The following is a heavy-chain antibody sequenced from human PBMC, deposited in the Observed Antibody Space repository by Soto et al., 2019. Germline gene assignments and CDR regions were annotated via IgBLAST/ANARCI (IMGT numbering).Heavy chain of an antibody. CDR3: ASRYDYVWGSYRSHPDY. Sequence: PGGSLRLSCAASGFTFSSYSMNWVRQAPGKGLDWVSSISSSSSYIYYADSVKGRFTISRDNAKNSLYLQMNSLRAEDTAVYYCASRYDYVWGSYRSHPDYWGQGTLVTVSS. CDR1: GFTFSSYS. CDR2: ISSSSSYI. J-gene: IGHJ4*02. D-gene: IGHD3-16*02. V-gene: IGHV3-21*01.